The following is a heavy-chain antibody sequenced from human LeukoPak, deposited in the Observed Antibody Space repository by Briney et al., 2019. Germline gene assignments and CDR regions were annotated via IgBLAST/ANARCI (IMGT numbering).Heavy chain of an antibody. Sequence: GGSLRLSCAASGLTFSSYAMSWVRQAPGKGLEWVSAISGSGGSTYYADSVKGRFTISRDNSKNTLYLQMNSLRAEDTAVYYCAKDAHFDWLQRHSYYMDVWGKGTTVTVSS. CDR3: AKDAHFDWLQRHSYYMDV. D-gene: IGHD3-9*01. CDR2: ISGSGGST. J-gene: IGHJ6*03. V-gene: IGHV3-23*01. CDR1: GLTFSSYA.